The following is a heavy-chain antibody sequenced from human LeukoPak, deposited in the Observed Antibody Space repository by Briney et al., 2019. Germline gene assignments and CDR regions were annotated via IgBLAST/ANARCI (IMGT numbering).Heavy chain of an antibody. J-gene: IGHJ4*02. CDR3: ARNIRFGGNYYFDY. D-gene: IGHD3-16*01. V-gene: IGHV1-69*13. CDR1: GGTSSNYA. Sequence: APVKVSCKASGGTSSNYAISWVRQAPGQGLEWMGGIIPIFGTANYAQKFQGRVTITADESTSTAYMELSSLKSEDTAVYYCARNIRFGGNYYFDYWGQGTLVTVSS. CDR2: IIPIFGTA.